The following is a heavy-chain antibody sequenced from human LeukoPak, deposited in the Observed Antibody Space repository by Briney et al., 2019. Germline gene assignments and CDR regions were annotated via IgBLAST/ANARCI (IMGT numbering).Heavy chain of an antibody. CDR2: ISSSSSYI. CDR1: GFTFRSYS. V-gene: IGHV3-21*01. CDR3: AREKYRDGYNSY. Sequence: GGSLSFSCEASGFTFRSYSMTWFRQVPGKGLDWVSSISSSSSYIYYADSVKGRFTISRDNAKNSLYLQMNSLRAEDTAVYYCAREKYRDGYNSYWGQGTLVTVSS. D-gene: IGHD5-24*01. J-gene: IGHJ4*02.